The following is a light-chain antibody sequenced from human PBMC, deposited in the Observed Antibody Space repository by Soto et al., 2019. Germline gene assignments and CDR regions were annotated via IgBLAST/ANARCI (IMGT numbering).Light chain of an antibody. Sequence: IMMTQSPATLSVTPGERATLSCRASQSVSSSLAWYQQKPGQAPRLLIYGASTRATGIPARFSGSGSGTEFTLTISSLQSEDFAVYYCQQYNNWWTFGQGTKVDI. CDR1: QSVSSS. V-gene: IGKV3-15*01. CDR2: GAS. CDR3: QQYNNWWT. J-gene: IGKJ1*01.